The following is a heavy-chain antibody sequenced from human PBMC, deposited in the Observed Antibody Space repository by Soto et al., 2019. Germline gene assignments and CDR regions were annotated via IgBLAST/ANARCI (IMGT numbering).Heavy chain of an antibody. J-gene: IGHJ5*02. CDR1: GYTFTSYG. Sequence: ASVKVSCKVSGYTFTSYGISWVRQAPGQGLEWMGWISAYNGNTNYAQKLQGRVTMTTDTSTSTAYMELRSLRSDDTAVYYCARVVVVAATNWFDPWGQGTLVTVSS. CDR2: ISAYNGNT. CDR3: ARVVVVAATNWFDP. V-gene: IGHV1-18*01. D-gene: IGHD2-15*01.